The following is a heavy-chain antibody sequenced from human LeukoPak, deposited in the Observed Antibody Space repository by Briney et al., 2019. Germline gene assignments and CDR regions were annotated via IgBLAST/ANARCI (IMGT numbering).Heavy chain of an antibody. CDR1: GFTFSDAW. V-gene: IGHV3-7*03. CDR2: IKEDGSEK. J-gene: IGHJ3*02. D-gene: IGHD3-22*01. Sequence: GGSLRLSCAASGFTFSDAWMSWVRQAPGKGLEWLANIKEDGSEKYYVDSVKGRFTISRDNAKNSLYLQMNSLRAEDTALYHCARVYYDSSGPRFDIWGQGTMVTVSS. CDR3: ARVYYDSSGPRFDI.